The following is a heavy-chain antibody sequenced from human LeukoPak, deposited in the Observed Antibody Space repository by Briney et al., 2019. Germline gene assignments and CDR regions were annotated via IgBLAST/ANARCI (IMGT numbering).Heavy chain of an antibody. CDR1: GDSINNYY. J-gene: IGHJ5*02. Sequence: SETLSLTCTVSGDSINNYYWSWTRQHPGKGLEWIGYIYYSGSTYYNPSLKSRVTISVDTSKNQFSLKLSSVTAADTAVYYCARGWWLRFGNWFDPWGQGTLVTVSS. CDR3: ARGWWLRFGNWFDP. V-gene: IGHV4-59*06. D-gene: IGHD5-12*01. CDR2: IYYSGST.